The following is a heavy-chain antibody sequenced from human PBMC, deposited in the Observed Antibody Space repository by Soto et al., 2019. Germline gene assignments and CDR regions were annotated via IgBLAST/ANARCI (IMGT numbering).Heavy chain of an antibody. D-gene: IGHD4-17*01. CDR2: IYYSGST. CDR3: ARESTVVTPRGLVRAFYI. CDR1: GGSISSCGYY. Sequence: SETLSLTCTVSGGSISSCGYYWSWIRQHPGKGLEWIGYIYYSGSTYYNPSLKSRVTISVDTSKNQFSLKLSSVTAADTAVYYCARESTVVTPRGLVRAFYIWGQGTMVTVSS. J-gene: IGHJ3*02. V-gene: IGHV4-31*03.